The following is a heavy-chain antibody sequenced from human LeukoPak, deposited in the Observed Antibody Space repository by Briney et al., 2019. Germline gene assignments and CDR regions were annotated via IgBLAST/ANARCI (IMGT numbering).Heavy chain of an antibody. CDR3: ARMCGQLRAVHDAFDI. D-gene: IGHD2-2*01. CDR2: IYTSGST. V-gene: IGHV4-4*07. J-gene: IGHJ3*02. CDR1: GGSISSYY. Sequence: SETLSLTCTVSGGSISSYYWSWIRQPAGKGLEWIGRIYTSGSTNYNPSLKSRVTMSVDTSKNQFSLKLSSVTAADTAVYYCARMCGQLRAVHDAFDIWGQGTMVTVSS.